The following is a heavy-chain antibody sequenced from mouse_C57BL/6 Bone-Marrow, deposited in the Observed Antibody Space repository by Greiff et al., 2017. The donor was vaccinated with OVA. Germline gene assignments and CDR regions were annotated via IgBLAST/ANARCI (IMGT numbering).Heavy chain of an antibody. Sequence: QVQLQQSGAELARPGASVKMSCKASGYTFTSYTLHWVKQRPGQGLEWIGYIDPTNDYTNYNQKFKGKATLTADKSSSTAYMQLSSLTSENSAVYYCTRGYYFDYWGQGTTLTVSS. J-gene: IGHJ2*01. CDR3: TRGYYFDY. CDR1: GYTFTSYT. CDR2: IDPTNDYT. V-gene: IGHV1-4*01.